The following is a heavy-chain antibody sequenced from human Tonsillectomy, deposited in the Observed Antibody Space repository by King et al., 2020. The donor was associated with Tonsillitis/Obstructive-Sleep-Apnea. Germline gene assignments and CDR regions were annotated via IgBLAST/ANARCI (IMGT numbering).Heavy chain of an antibody. CDR3: ATGGDVLNSFYYYYMAV. D-gene: IGHD3-10*01. V-gene: IGHV7-4-1*02. Sequence: VQLVESGSELKKPGASVKVSCKASGYTFTRYAMNWVRQAPGQGLEWVGWINTNTGNPTYAQGFTGRFVFSLDTSVSTAYLQISSLKAEDTAVYYCATGGDVLNSFYYYYMAVWGNGTAVIVSS. CDR2: INTNTGNP. CDR1: GYTFTRYA. J-gene: IGHJ6*03.